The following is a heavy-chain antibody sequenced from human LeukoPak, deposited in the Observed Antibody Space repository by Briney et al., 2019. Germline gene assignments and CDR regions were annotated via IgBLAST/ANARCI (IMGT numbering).Heavy chain of an antibody. J-gene: IGHJ4*02. D-gene: IGHD1-26*01. CDR1: GFTFSSYA. V-gene: IGHV3-23*01. CDR2: ISGSGGST. Sequence: GGSLRLSCAASGFTFSSYAMTWIRHAPGKGLEWVSSISGSGGSTYYADSVKGRFTISRDNSRSMLFLQMNSLRADDTAVYYCAKDLVVGALDYWGQGTLVTVSS. CDR3: AKDLVVGALDY.